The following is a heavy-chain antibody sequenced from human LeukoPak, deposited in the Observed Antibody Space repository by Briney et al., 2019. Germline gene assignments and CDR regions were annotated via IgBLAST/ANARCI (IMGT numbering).Heavy chain of an antibody. CDR1: GGTFSSYA. J-gene: IGHJ3*02. CDR2: FDPEDGET. V-gene: IGHV1-24*01. CDR3: AASGSYDAFDI. Sequence: GSSVKVSCKASGGTFSSYAISWVRQAPGKGLEWMGGFDPEDGETIYAQKFQGRVTMTEDTSTDTAYMELSSLRSEDTAVYYCAASGSYDAFDIWGQGTMVTVSS. D-gene: IGHD1-26*01.